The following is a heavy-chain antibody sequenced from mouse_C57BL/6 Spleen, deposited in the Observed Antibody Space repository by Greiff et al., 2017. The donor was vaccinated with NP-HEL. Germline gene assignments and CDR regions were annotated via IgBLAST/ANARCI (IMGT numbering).Heavy chain of an antibody. CDR2: IDPETGGT. D-gene: IGHD2-5*01. J-gene: IGHJ4*01. CDR3: TREEPYSNLNAMDY. V-gene: IGHV1-15*01. CDR1: GYTFTDYE. Sequence: VQLQQSGAELVRPGASVTLSCKASGYTFTDYEMHWVKQTPVHGLEWIGAIDPETGGTAYNQKFKGKAILTADKSSSTAYMELRSLTSEDSAVYYCTREEPYSNLNAMDYWGQGTSVTVSS.